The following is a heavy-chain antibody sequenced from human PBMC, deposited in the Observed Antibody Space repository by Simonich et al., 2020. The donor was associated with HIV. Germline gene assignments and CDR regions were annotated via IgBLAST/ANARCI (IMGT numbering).Heavy chain of an antibody. D-gene: IGHD2-2*01. CDR1: GFTFSSYS. Sequence: EVQLVESGGGLVKPGGSLRLSCAASGFTFSSYSMNWVRQAPGKGLEWVSSISSSSSYIYYADSVKGRFTISRDIAKNSLYLQMNSLRAEDTAVYYCARDGRKGSSTSCSDYWGQGTLVTVSS. V-gene: IGHV3-21*01. CDR3: ARDGRKGSSTSCSDY. J-gene: IGHJ4*02. CDR2: ISSSSSYI.